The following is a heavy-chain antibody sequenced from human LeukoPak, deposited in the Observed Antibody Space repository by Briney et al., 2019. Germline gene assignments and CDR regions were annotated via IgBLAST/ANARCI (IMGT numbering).Heavy chain of an antibody. CDR2: ISYDGSNK. CDR3: TTVSLIVVVTATLNDY. V-gene: IGHV3-30*03. D-gene: IGHD2-21*02. Sequence: GGSLRLSCAASGFTFSSYGMHWVRQAPGKGLEWVAVISYDGSNKYYADSVKGRFTISRDNSKNTLYLQMNSLRAEDTAVYYCTTVSLIVVVTATLNDYWGQGTLVTVSS. CDR1: GFTFSSYG. J-gene: IGHJ4*02.